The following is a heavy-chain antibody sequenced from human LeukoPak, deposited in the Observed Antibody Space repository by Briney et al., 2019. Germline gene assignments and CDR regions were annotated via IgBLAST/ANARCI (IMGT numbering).Heavy chain of an antibody. CDR1: GFIFSQYS. Sequence: GGSLRLSCAASGFIFSQYSMNWVRQAPGKGLEWVSSISSSSSYINYADSVKGRFTISRDNAKNSLYLQMNSLRAEDTAVYYCARATDGDYVPYWGQGTLVTVSS. CDR3: ARATDGDYVPY. J-gene: IGHJ4*02. D-gene: IGHD4-17*01. CDR2: ISSSSSYI. V-gene: IGHV3-21*01.